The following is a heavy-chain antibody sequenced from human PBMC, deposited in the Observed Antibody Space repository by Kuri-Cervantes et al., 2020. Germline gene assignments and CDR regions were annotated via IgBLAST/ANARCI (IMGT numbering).Heavy chain of an antibody. CDR2: ISSSGSTI. CDR3: TRQDRYCSGGSCYDHDY. CDR1: GFTFSDYY. J-gene: IGHJ4*02. Sequence: GGSLRLSCAASGFTFSDYYMSWIRQAPGKGLEWVSYISSSGSTIYYADSVKGRFTISRDNAKNSLCLQMNSLKTEDTAVYYCTRQDRYCSGGSCYDHDYWGQGTLVTVSS. V-gene: IGHV3-11*01. D-gene: IGHD2-15*01.